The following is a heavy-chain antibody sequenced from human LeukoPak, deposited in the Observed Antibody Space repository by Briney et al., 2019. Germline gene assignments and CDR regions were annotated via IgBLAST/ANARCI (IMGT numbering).Heavy chain of an antibody. CDR2: IKQDGSEK. V-gene: IGHV3-7*01. J-gene: IGHJ4*02. D-gene: IGHD5-12*01. CDR3: ARDRSWRRGYSGYDTNFDY. Sequence: GGSLRLSCAASGFTFSSYWMSWVRQAPGRGLEWVANIKQDGSEKYYVDSVKGRFTISRDNAKNSLYLQMNSLRAEDTAVYYCARDRSWRRGYSGYDTNFDYWGPGTLVTVSS. CDR1: GFTFSSYW.